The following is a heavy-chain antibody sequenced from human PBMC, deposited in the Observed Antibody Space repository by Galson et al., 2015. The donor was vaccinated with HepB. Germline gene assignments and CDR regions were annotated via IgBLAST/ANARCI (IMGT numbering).Heavy chain of an antibody. Sequence: SLRLSCAASGFTFSSYWMSWVRQAPGKGLEWVANIKQDGSEKYYVDSVKGRFTISRDNAKNSLYLQMNSLRAEDTAVYYCAREDHFPLNWNDVWGPDYWGQGTLVTVSS. J-gene: IGHJ4*02. CDR2: IKQDGSEK. D-gene: IGHD1-1*01. CDR1: GFTFSSYW. V-gene: IGHV3-7*01. CDR3: AREDHFPLNWNDVWGPDY.